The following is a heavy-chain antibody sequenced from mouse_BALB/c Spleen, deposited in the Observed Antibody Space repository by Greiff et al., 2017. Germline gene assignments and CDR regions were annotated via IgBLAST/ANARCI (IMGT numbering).Heavy chain of an antibody. CDR3: ARVNRYYFDY. J-gene: IGHJ2*01. CDR2: INPSTGYT. V-gene: IGHV1-7*01. CDR1: GYTFTSYW. Sequence: VQLQESGAELAKPGASVKMSCKASGYTFTSYWMHWVKQRPGQGLEWIGYINPSTGYTEYNQKFKDKATLTADKSSSTAYMQLSSLTSEDAAVYYCARVNRYYFDYWGQGTTLTVSS.